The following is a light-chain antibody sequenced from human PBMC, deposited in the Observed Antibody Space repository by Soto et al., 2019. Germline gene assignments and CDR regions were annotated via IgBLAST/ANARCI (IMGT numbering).Light chain of an antibody. CDR1: SSDVGGYNY. CDR3: SSYTSSSTPHYV. Sequence: QSALTQPASVSGSPGQSITISCTGTSSDVGGYNYVSWYQQHPGKDHKLMIYDVSNRPSGVSNRFSGSKSCITASLTISGLQAEDETDYYCSSYTSSSTPHYVFGTGTKVTVL. V-gene: IGLV2-14*01. J-gene: IGLJ1*01. CDR2: DVS.